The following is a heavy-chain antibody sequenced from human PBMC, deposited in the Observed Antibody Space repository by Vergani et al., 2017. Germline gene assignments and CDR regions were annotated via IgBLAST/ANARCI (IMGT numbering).Heavy chain of an antibody. Sequence: QVTLRGSDPALVKPTQTLTLTCTFSGFSLSTSGMCVNWIRQPPGKALEWLARIDWDDDKYYSTSLKTRLTISKDTSKNQVVLIMTNMDPVDTATYYCARNRNRYYGMDVWGQGATVTVSS. D-gene: IGHD2/OR15-2a*01. CDR1: GFSLSTSGMC. V-gene: IGHV2-70*15. CDR3: ARNRNRYYGMDV. J-gene: IGHJ6*02. CDR2: IDWDDDK.